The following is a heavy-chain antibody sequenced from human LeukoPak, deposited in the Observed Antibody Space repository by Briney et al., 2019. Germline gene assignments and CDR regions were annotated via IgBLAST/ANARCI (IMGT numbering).Heavy chain of an antibody. J-gene: IGHJ4*02. CDR1: GGTFRSYA. D-gene: IGHD6-13*01. V-gene: IGHV1-69*01. CDR2: IIPIFGTA. Sequence: SSVKVSCKVSGGTFRSYAISWVRQAPGHGSEWMGGIIPIFGTANYAQKFQGRVTITADESTSAAYMELSSLRSEDTAVYYCARGTDSSSWYYFDYWGQGTLVTVSS. CDR3: ARGTDSSSWYYFDY.